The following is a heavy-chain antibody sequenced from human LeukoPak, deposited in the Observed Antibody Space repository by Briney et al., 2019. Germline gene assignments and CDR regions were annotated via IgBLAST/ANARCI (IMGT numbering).Heavy chain of an antibody. CDR2: ISYDGSYK. D-gene: IGHD2-8*02. CDR1: GFTFSTSD. J-gene: IGHJ4*02. CDR3: AKTLSTYWYYFDY. V-gene: IGHV3-30*18. Sequence: PGRSLRLSCAASGFTFSTSDMHWVRQAPGKGLEWVAFISYDGSYKYYGDSVKGRFTISRDTSKNTLYLQMNSLRAEDTAVYYCAKTLSTYWYYFDYWGQGTLVTVSS.